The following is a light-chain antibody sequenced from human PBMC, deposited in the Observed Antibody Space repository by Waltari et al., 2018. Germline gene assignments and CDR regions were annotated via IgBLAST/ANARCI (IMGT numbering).Light chain of an antibody. V-gene: IGLV2-14*03. CDR3: ASYTTTTTAV. CDR1: SRDGGAYDY. J-gene: IGLJ2*01. CDR2: DVS. Sequence: QSALTQPASVSASPGQSITISCTGTSRDGGAYDYVSWYQVYPGKAPKLIIYDVSKRPSASSNRFSGSKSGNAASLVISGLHPDDEAVYYCASYTTTTTAVFGGGTRVTV.